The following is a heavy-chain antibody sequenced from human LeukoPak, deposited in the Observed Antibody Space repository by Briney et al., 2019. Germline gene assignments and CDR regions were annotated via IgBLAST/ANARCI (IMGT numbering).Heavy chain of an antibody. CDR1: GFTFSRFA. V-gene: IGHV3-21*05. Sequence: GGSLRLSCAASGFTFSRFAMNWVRQAPGKGLEWISYINTDSSDIHYADSVKGRFTISRDNARNTLFLQLSSLRAEDSAVYYCARDTFQPGLIGSWGQGTLVTVSS. D-gene: IGHD2-2*01. CDR3: ARDTFQPGLIGS. CDR2: INTDSSDI. J-gene: IGHJ4*02.